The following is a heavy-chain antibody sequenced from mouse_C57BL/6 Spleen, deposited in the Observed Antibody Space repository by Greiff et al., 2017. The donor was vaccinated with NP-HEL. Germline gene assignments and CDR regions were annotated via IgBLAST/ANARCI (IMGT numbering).Heavy chain of an antibody. CDR1: GYTFTDYY. CDR2: INPNNGGT. CDR3: AGSPYYYGSSYGFAY. Sequence: EVQLQQSGPELVKPGASVKISCKASGYTFTDYYMNWVKQSHGKSLEWIGDINPNNGGTSYNQKFKGKATLTVDKSSSTAYMELRSLTSEDSAVYYCAGSPYYYGSSYGFAYWGQGTLVTVSA. D-gene: IGHD1-1*01. V-gene: IGHV1-26*01. J-gene: IGHJ3*01.